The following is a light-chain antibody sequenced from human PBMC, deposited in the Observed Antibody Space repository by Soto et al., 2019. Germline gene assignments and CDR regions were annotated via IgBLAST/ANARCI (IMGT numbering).Light chain of an antibody. V-gene: IGKV3-11*01. J-gene: IGKJ4*01. CDR1: QSVSSY. Sequence: EIVLTQSPATLSLSPGEGATLSCRASQSVSSYLAWYQQKPGQAPRLLIYDASNRATGIPARFSGSGSGTDFTLTISSLEPEDFAVYYCQHRSNWPLTFXGGTKVDIK. CDR2: DAS. CDR3: QHRSNWPLT.